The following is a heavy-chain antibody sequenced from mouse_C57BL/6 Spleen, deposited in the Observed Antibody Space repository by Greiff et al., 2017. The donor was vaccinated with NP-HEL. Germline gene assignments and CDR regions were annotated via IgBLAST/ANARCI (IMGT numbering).Heavy chain of an antibody. CDR2: INPYNGGT. CDR1: GYTFTDYY. Sequence: EVKLQESGPVLVKPGASVKMSCKASGYTFTDYYMNWVKQSHGKSLEWIGVINPYNGGTSYNQKFKGKATLTVDKSSSTAYMELNSLTSEDSAVYYCARFTTVDQFAYWGQGTLVTVSA. CDR3: ARFTTVDQFAY. D-gene: IGHD1-1*01. J-gene: IGHJ3*01. V-gene: IGHV1-19*01.